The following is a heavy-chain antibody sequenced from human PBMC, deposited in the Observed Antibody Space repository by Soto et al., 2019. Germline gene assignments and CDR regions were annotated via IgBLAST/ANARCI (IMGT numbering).Heavy chain of an antibody. V-gene: IGHV3-74*01. J-gene: IGHJ3*02. D-gene: IGHD3-3*01. CDR2: INSDGSST. CDR1: GFTFSSYW. Sequence: GGSLRLSCAASGFTFSSYWMHWVRQAPGKGLVWVSRINSDGSSTSYADSVKGRFTISRDNAKNTLYLQMNSLRAEDTAVYYCARGDDCWSGYYPNDAFDIWGQGTMVTVSS. CDR3: ARGDDCWSGYYPNDAFDI.